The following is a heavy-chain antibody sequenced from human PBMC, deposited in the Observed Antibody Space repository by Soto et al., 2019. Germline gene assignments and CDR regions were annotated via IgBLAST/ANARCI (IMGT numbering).Heavy chain of an antibody. J-gene: IGHJ4*02. Sequence: QVQLVQSGAEVKKPGSSVKVSCKASVGTFSSYAISWVRQAPGQGLEWMGGIIPIFGTANYAQKFQGRVTITADESTSTAYMELSSLRSEDTALYYCARISSNWYKDYFDYWGQGTLVTVSS. CDR1: VGTFSSYA. D-gene: IGHD6-13*01. CDR3: ARISSNWYKDYFDY. V-gene: IGHV1-69*12. CDR2: IIPIFGTA.